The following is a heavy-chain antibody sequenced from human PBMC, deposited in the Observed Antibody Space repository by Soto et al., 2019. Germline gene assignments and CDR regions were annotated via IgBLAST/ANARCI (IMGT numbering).Heavy chain of an antibody. CDR2: IYWNDDK. Sequence: SGPTLVKPTQTLTLTCTFSGFSLSTSGVGVGWIRQPPGKALEWLALIYWNDDKRYSPSLKSRLTITKDTSKNQVVLTMTNMDPVDTATYYCAHLRWPTIFGVVIPGGDWFDPWGQGTLVTVSS. D-gene: IGHD3-3*01. CDR1: GFSLSTSGVG. J-gene: IGHJ5*02. CDR3: AHLRWPTIFGVVIPGGDWFDP. V-gene: IGHV2-5*01.